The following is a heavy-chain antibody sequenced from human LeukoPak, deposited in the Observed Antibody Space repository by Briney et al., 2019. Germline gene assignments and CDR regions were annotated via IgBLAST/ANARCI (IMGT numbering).Heavy chain of an antibody. D-gene: IGHD5-18*01. J-gene: IGHJ5*02. Sequence: GGSLRLSCAASGFTFSSYAMHWVRQAPGKGLEWVAVIWYDGSNKYYADSVKGRFTISRDNSKNTLYLQMNSLRAEDTAVYYCAKDVYSHGLGDNWFDPWGQGTLVTVSS. CDR3: AKDVYSHGLGDNWFDP. CDR1: GFTFSSYA. V-gene: IGHV3-33*06. CDR2: IWYDGSNK.